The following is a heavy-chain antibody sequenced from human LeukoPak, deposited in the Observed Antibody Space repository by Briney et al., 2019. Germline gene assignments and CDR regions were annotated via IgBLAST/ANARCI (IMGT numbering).Heavy chain of an antibody. CDR1: GGSISSYY. CDR3: ARDLDYGDYVSAFDI. CDR2: IYYSGGT. V-gene: IGHV4-59*01. J-gene: IGHJ3*02. Sequence: PSETLSLTCTVSGGSISSYYWSWIRQSPGKGLEWIGYIYYSGGTNYNPSLKSRVTISVDTSKNQFSLKLSSVTAADTAVYYCARDLDYGDYVSAFDIWGQGTMVTVSP. D-gene: IGHD4-17*01.